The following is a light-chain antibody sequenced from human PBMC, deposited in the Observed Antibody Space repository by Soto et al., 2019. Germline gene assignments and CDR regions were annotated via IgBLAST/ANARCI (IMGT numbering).Light chain of an antibody. Sequence: DIQMTQSPSSLSASVGDRVSITCRASQTISKYLNWYQQKPGKAPKLLIYGASILQSGVPSRFSGSGSGTGFTLTISSLQTEDFATYYCQESYSTPRKFGQLTKVEI. CDR2: GAS. J-gene: IGKJ1*01. CDR3: QESYSTPRK. CDR1: QTISKY. V-gene: IGKV1-39*01.